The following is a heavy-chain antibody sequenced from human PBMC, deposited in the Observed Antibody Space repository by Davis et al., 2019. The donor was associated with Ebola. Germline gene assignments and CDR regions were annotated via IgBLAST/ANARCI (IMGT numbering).Heavy chain of an antibody. J-gene: IGHJ4*02. CDR2: IYHSGST. CDR1: GGSISSSSYY. V-gene: IGHV4-39*07. D-gene: IGHD3-10*01. CDR3: ARRLGFGELHFDY. Sequence: SETLSLTCTVSGGSISSSSYYWGWIRQPPGKGLEWIGEIYHSGSTNYNPSLKSRVTISVDKSKNQFSLKLSSVTAADTAVYYCARRLGFGELHFDYWGQGTLVTVSS.